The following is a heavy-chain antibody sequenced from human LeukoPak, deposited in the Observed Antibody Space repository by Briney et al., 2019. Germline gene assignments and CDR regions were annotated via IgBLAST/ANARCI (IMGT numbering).Heavy chain of an antibody. J-gene: IGHJ4*02. CDR3: AKDFCSSGWYYDY. CDR1: GFTFSNYA. Sequence: GGPLRLSCAASGFTFSNYAMSWVRQAPGKGLEWVSAISGSGGSIYYDDSVKGRFTFSRDNSKSTMYLQMNSLRAEDTAVYYCAKDFCSSGWYYDYWGQGTLVTVSS. CDR2: ISGSGGSI. V-gene: IGHV3-23*01. D-gene: IGHD6-13*01.